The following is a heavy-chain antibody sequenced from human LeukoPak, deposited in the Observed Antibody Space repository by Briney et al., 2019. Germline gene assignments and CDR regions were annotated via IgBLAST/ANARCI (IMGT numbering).Heavy chain of an antibody. CDR3: ARATGTWGHDGFDI. Sequence: ASVKVSCKTSGYTFTGFYMHWVRRAPGQGLDWIGWINPNSGDTNYAQKFQGRDTMTRDTSISTAYMELSRLRSDDTAVYYCARATGTWGHDGFDIWGQGTMVTVSS. V-gene: IGHV1-2*02. CDR2: INPNSGDT. J-gene: IGHJ3*02. D-gene: IGHD3-16*01. CDR1: GYTFTGFY.